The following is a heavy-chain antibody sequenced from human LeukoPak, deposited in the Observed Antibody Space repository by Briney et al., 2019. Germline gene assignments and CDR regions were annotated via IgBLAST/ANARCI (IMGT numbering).Heavy chain of an antibody. CDR1: GGSISSFY. Sequence: SETLSLTCSVSGGSISSFYWNWIRQPPGKGLEWIGDIYPSGNTNYSPSLQSRVTISVDTSKNQFSLQLSSVTAADTAVYYCARVVRGGVFYHWGPGALGTGSS. CDR2: IYPSGNT. V-gene: IGHV4-4*09. CDR3: ARVVRGGVFYH. D-gene: IGHD3-10*02. J-gene: IGHJ4*02.